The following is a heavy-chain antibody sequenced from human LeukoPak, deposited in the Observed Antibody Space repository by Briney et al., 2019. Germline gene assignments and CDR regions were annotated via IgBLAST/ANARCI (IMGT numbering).Heavy chain of an antibody. CDR1: GFTFSSYE. CDR2: ISSSGSTI. CDR3: ARVGIAAAATFDY. V-gene: IGHV3-48*03. J-gene: IGHJ4*02. Sequence: TGGSLRLSCAASGFTFSSYEMNWVRQAPGKGLEWVSYISSSGSTIYYADSAKGRFTISRDNAKNSLYLQMNSLRAEDTAVYYCARVGIAAAATFDYWGQGTLVTVSS. D-gene: IGHD6-13*01.